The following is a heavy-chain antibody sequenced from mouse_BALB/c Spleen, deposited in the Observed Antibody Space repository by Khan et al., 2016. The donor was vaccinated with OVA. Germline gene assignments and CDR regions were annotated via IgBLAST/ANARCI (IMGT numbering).Heavy chain of an antibody. CDR2: IYPGTDNT. D-gene: IGHD3-2*02. J-gene: IGHJ2*01. Sequence: VQLQESGAELVRPGASVKLSCKTSGYIFTNYWIPWVKQRSGQGLEWIARIYPGTDNTYYNAKFKDKATLTVDKSSSTAYIQLSSLKSEDSAVYFCAREEALYYFDYWGQGTTLTVSS. CDR3: AREEALYYFDY. V-gene: IGHV1S132*01. CDR1: GYIFTNYW.